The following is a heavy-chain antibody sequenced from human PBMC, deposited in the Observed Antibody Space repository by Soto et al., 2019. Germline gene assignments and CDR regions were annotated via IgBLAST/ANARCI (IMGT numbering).Heavy chain of an antibody. CDR2: IYYSGST. CDR3: ARLVRWLGYGMDV. Sequence: QLQLQESGPGLVKPSETLSLTCTVSGGSISSSSYYWGWIRQPPGKGLEWIGSIYYSGSTYYNPSLKSRVTISVDTSKNQFSLKLSSVTAADTAVYYCARLVRWLGYGMDVWGQGTTVTVSS. D-gene: IGHD6-19*01. J-gene: IGHJ6*02. CDR1: GGSISSSSYY. V-gene: IGHV4-39*01.